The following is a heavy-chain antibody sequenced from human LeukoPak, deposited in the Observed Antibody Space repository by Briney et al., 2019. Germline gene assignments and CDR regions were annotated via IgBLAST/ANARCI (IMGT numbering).Heavy chain of an antibody. CDR1: GGSISSYY. V-gene: IGHV4-59*08. J-gene: IGHJ3*02. Sequence: SETLSLTCTVSGGSISSYYWSWIRQPPGKGLEWIGYIYYSGSTNYNPSLKSRVTISVDTSKNQFSLKLSSVTAADAAVYYCARHALHYDILTGFEKGDAFDIWGQGTMVTVSS. CDR2: IYYSGST. D-gene: IGHD3-9*01. CDR3: ARHALHYDILTGFEKGDAFDI.